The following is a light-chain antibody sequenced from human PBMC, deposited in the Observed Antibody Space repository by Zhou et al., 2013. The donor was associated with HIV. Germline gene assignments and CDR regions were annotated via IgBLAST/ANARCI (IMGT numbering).Light chain of an antibody. CDR2: DVS. Sequence: DIQMTQSPSSLSASVGDRVTITCRASQDITNSLAWFQQRPGKAPKLLIYDVSTLQSGVPSKFSGSGSGTDFTLTISSLQPEDFATYYCQQYKTYPLTFGGGTKVEIK. CDR1: QDITNS. CDR3: QQYKTYPLT. V-gene: IGKV1-16*02. J-gene: IGKJ4*01.